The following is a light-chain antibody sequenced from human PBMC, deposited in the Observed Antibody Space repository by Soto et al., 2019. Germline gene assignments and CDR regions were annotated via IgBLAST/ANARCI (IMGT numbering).Light chain of an antibody. J-gene: IGKJ1*01. Sequence: DIQMTQSPSTLSASVGDRVTITCRASQSISKWLAWHQQKPGKAPKVLIYDASTLENGVPSRFSGSGSGTEFTLTISSLQPDDFATYYCQQYNSYSPRTFGQGTKVDI. CDR3: QQYNSYSPRT. CDR1: QSISKW. V-gene: IGKV1-5*01. CDR2: DAS.